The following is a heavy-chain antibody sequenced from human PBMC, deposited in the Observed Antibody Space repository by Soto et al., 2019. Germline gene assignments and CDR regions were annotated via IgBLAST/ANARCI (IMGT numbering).Heavy chain of an antibody. Sequence: EVQLVESGGGLVKPGGSLRLSCAASGFTFSSYTMKWVRQAPGKGLEWVASISSSYYIKYADSVKGRFTISRDNAKNSLYLQMNSLRAEDTAVYYCARGDVVVLTATSNFDYWGQGTLVTVSS. V-gene: IGHV3-21*01. J-gene: IGHJ4*02. CDR2: ISSSYYI. CDR1: GFTFSSYT. CDR3: ARGDVVVLTATSNFDY. D-gene: IGHD2-21*02.